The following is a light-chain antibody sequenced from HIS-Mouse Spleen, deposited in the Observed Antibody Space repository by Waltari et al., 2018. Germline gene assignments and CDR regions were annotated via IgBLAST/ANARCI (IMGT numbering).Light chain of an antibody. J-gene: IGLJ2*01. V-gene: IGLV2-23*03. CDR1: RSDVVSYNL. Sequence: QSALTQPASVSGSPGQSITISCTGTRSDVVSYNLVSWYQQHPGKAPKLMIYEGSKRPSGVSNRFSGSKSGNTASLTISGLQAEDEADYYCCSYAGSSTFEVFGGGTKLTVL. CDR2: EGS. CDR3: CSYAGSSTFEV.